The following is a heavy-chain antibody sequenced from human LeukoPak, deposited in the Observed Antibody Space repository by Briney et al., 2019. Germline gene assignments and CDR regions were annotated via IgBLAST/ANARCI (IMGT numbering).Heavy chain of an antibody. V-gene: IGHV3-11*01. CDR2: ISSSGSTI. CDR3: AREGQQLVPYYYYGMDV. CDR1: GFTFSDYY. D-gene: IGHD6-6*01. J-gene: IGHJ6*02. Sequence: GGSLRLSCAASGFTFSDYYMSWIRQAPGKGLEWVSYISSSGSTIYYADSAKGRFTISRDNAKNSLYLQMNSLRAEDTAVYYCAREGQQLVPYYYYGMDVWGQGTSVTVSS.